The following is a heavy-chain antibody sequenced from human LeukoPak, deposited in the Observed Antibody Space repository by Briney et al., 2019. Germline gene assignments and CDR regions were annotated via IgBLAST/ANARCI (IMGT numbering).Heavy chain of an antibody. CDR3: ARAESGGGSLFDY. CDR1: GGSISSYY. Sequence: SETLSLTCTVSGGSISSYYWSWIRQPPGKGLEWIGYIYYSGSTNYNPSLKSRVTISVDTSKNQFSLKLSSVTAADTAVYYCARAESGGGSLFDYWGQGTLVTVSS. J-gene: IGHJ4*02. V-gene: IGHV4-59*08. D-gene: IGHD2-15*01. CDR2: IYYSGST.